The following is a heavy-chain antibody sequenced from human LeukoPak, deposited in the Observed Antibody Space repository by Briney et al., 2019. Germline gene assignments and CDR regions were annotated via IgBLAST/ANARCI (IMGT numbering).Heavy chain of an antibody. CDR1: GFTFSGAW. CDR2: IREDGTEK. D-gene: IGHD7-27*01. V-gene: IGHV3-7*01. J-gene: IGHJ4*02. CDR3: ARHVGISF. Sequence: GGSLRLSCTASGFTFSGAWMTWVRQAPGKGLEWVANIREDGTEKNYVDSVKGRFTISRDNAKNSLFLQMSNLRDDDTAIYYCARHVGISFWGQGALVTVSS.